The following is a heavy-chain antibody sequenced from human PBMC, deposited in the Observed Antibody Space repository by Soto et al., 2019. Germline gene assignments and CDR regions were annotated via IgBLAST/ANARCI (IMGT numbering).Heavy chain of an antibody. Sequence: ASVKVSCKASGYTFTGYYMHWVRQAPGQGLEWMGWINPNSGGTNYAQKFQGWVTMTRDTSISTAYMELSRLRSDDTAVYYCARRSYYYESSGYYTEGAFEIWGQGKMVTVSS. CDR1: GYTFTGYY. D-gene: IGHD3-22*01. CDR3: ARRSYYYESSGYYTEGAFEI. J-gene: IGHJ3*02. V-gene: IGHV1-2*04. CDR2: INPNSGGT.